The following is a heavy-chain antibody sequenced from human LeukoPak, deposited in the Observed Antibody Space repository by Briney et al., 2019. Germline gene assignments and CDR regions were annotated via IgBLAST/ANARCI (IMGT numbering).Heavy chain of an antibody. CDR3: YAQAGS. CDR1: GFTVSSNY. V-gene: IGHV3-66*01. CDR2: IYSGGST. D-gene: IGHD2-2*01. Sequence: PGGSLRLSCAASGFTVSSNYMSWVRQAPGKGLEWVSVIYSGGSTYYAGSVKGRFIISRDNSKNTVYLQMNSLRAEDTAVYYCYAQAGSWGQGTLVTVSS. J-gene: IGHJ4*02.